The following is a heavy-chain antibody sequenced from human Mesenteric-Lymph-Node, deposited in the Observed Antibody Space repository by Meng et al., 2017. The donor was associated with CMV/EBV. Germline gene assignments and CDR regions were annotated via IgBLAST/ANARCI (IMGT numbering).Heavy chain of an antibody. CDR1: GDSISSGDYY. CDR3: ARDAGGYSGYDYFDY. D-gene: IGHD5-12*01. V-gene: IGHV4-30-4*08. CDR2: IYYNGNT. Sequence: SETLSLTCTVSGDSISSGDYYWSWIRQPPGKGLEWIGYIYYNGNTYYNPSLKSRVTISIDTSKNQFSLKLSSVTAADTAVYYCARDAGGYSGYDYFDYWGQGTLVTVSS. J-gene: IGHJ4*02.